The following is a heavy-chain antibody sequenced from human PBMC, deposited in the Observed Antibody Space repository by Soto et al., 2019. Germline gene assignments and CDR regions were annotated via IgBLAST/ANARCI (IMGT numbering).Heavy chain of an antibody. V-gene: IGHV1-69*02. D-gene: IGHD3-10*01. J-gene: IGHJ4*02. CDR1: GDTFNFYS. Sequence: QVQLVQSGAEVKRPGSSVKVSCKASGDTFNFYSINWVRQVPGLGLEWMGRVNPIVSMSNYAQKFQGRVTTTADKSTSTAYMELSSLRSEDTAIYYCASSYGSGYRAFDYWGQGALVTVSS. CDR3: ASSYGSGYRAFDY. CDR2: VNPIVSMS.